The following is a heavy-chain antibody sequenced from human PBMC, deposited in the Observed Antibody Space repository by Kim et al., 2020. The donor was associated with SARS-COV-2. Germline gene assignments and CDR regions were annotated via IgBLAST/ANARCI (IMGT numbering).Heavy chain of an antibody. CDR1: GGSISGSSYY. CDR2: IYYSGST. V-gene: IGHV4-39*01. CDR3: ARLTPFNTYYYDSSGPLYFDY. J-gene: IGHJ4*02. Sequence: SETLSLTCTVSGGSISGSSYYWGWIRQPPGKGLEWIGSIYYSGSTYYNPSLKSRVTISVDTSKNQFSLKLSSVTAADTAVYYCARLTPFNTYYYDSSGPLYFDYWGQGTLVTVSS. D-gene: IGHD3-22*01.